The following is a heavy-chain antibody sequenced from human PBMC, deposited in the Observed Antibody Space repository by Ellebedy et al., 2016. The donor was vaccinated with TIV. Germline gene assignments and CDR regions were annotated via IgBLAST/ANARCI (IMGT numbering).Heavy chain of an antibody. CDR3: ARGQSSSGWYGAFDI. CDR2: IIPIFGTA. J-gene: IGHJ3*02. CDR1: GYTFTSYY. D-gene: IGHD6-19*01. Sequence: SVKVSXXASGYTFTSYYMHWVRQAPGQGLEWMGGIIPIFGTANYAQKFQGRVTITADESTSTAYMELSSLRSEDTAVYYCARGQSSSGWYGAFDIWGQGTMVTVSS. V-gene: IGHV1-69*13.